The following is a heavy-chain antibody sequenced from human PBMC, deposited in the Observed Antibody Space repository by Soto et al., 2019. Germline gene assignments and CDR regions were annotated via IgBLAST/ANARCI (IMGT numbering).Heavy chain of an antibody. V-gene: IGHV5-51*01. Sequence: EVQLVQSGAEVKKPGESLRISCKGSGYTFSNFWIAWVRQMPGKGLEWMGVINPEDSDVKYGPAFQGQVTFSADKSISSAYLQWSSLKASDTAMFYCARAAYCSGTSCSKGEGIDAFDIWGQGTMVTVSS. D-gene: IGHD2-2*01. CDR1: GYTFSNFW. CDR2: INPEDSDV. CDR3: ARAAYCSGTSCSKGEGIDAFDI. J-gene: IGHJ3*02.